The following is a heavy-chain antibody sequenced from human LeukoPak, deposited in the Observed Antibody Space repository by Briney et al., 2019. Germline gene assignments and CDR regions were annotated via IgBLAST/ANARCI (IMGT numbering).Heavy chain of an antibody. CDR1: GGSFSGYY. Sequence: SETLSLTCAVYGGSFSGYYWSWIRQPPGKGLEWIGEINHSGSTNYNPSLKSRVTISVDTSKNQFSLKLSSVTAADTAVYYCARAPYSSSWKYYYYGMDVWGQGTTVTVSS. V-gene: IGHV4-34*01. CDR2: INHSGST. J-gene: IGHJ6*02. CDR3: ARAPYSSSWKYYYYGMDV. D-gene: IGHD6-13*01.